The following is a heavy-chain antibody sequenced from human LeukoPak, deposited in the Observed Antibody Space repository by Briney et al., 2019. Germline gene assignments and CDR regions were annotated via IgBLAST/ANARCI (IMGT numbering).Heavy chain of an antibody. Sequence: GGSLRLSCAASGFTFSSYAMSWVRQAPGKGLEGVSAISGSGGSTYYADSVKGGFTISRDNSKNTLYLQMNSLRAEDTAVYYCAKDRENWFGESPGAFDIWGQGTTVTVSS. D-gene: IGHD3-10*01. CDR2: ISGSGGST. CDR1: GFTFSSYA. J-gene: IGHJ3*02. CDR3: AKDRENWFGESPGAFDI. V-gene: IGHV3-23*01.